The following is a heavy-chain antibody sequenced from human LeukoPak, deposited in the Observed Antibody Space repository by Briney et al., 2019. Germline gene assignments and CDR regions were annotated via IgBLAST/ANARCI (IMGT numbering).Heavy chain of an antibody. D-gene: IGHD3-10*01. J-gene: IGHJ3*02. CDR1: GGSISSGSYY. Sequence: PSETLSLTCTVSGGSISSGSYYWSWIRQPAGKGLEWVGRIYTSGITNYNPSLKSRVTISVDTSKNQFSLKLSSVTAADTAVYYCARAYGSGSLDAFDIWGQGTWSPSLQ. CDR3: ARAYGSGSLDAFDI. CDR2: IYTSGIT. V-gene: IGHV4-61*02.